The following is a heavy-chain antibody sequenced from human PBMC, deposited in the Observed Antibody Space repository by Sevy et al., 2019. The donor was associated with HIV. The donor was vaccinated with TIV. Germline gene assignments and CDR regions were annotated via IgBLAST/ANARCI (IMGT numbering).Heavy chain of an antibody. CDR2: IYYSGST. CDR1: GGSISSSSYY. V-gene: IGHV4-39*01. CDR3: ARHGVAWYSSAQLHFDY. D-gene: IGHD6-19*01. J-gene: IGHJ4*02. Sequence: ETLSLTCTVSGGSISSSSYYWGWIRQPPGKGLEWIGSIYYSGSTYYNPSLKSRVTISVDTSKNQFSLKLSSVTAADTAVYYCARHGVAWYSSAQLHFDYWGQGTLVTVSS.